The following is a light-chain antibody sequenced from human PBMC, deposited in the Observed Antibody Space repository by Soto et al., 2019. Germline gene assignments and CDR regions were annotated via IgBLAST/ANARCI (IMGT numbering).Light chain of an antibody. CDR1: QGISSY. V-gene: IGKV1-8*01. CDR2: AAS. Sequence: AIRMTQSPSSFSASTGDRVTITCRASQGISSYLAWYQQKPGKAPKLLIYAASTLQSGVPSRFSGSGSGTVFTLTISCLQSEDFATYYCQQYYSYPGTFGQGTKVEIK. J-gene: IGKJ1*01. CDR3: QQYYSYPGT.